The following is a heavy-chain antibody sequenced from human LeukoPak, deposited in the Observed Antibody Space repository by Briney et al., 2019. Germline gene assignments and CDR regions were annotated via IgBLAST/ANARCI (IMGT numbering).Heavy chain of an antibody. Sequence: ASVKVSCKTSGYPFTTYEINWVRQATGQGLEWMGWMNPNSGNTGYAQKFQGRVTMTRNTSISTAYMELSSLRSEDTAVYYCARGRGWAPGHYWGQGTLVTVSS. CDR2: MNPNSGNT. D-gene: IGHD3-16*01. CDR1: GYPFTTYE. CDR3: ARGRGWAPGHY. J-gene: IGHJ4*02. V-gene: IGHV1-8*01.